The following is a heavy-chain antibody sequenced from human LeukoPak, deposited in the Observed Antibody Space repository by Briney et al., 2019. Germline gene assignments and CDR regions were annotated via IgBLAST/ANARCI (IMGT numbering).Heavy chain of an antibody. CDR2: ISYDGSNK. CDR3: AKENGFWGHDYYYGMDV. CDR1: GFTFSSYG. J-gene: IGHJ6*02. D-gene: IGHD3/OR15-3a*01. Sequence: GESLRLSCAASGFTFSSYGMHWVRQAPRKGLEGGAVISYDGSNKYYADSVKGRVTISRDNSKNPLYLQMSSLSAEDTAVYYCAKENGFWGHDYYYGMDVWGQGTTVTVSS. V-gene: IGHV3-30*18.